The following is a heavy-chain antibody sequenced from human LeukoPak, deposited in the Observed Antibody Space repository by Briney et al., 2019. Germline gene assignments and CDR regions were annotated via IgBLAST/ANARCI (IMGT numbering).Heavy chain of an antibody. V-gene: IGHV1-24*01. CDR1: GYTLTELS. CDR2: FDPEDGET. J-gene: IGHJ4*02. D-gene: IGHD1-26*01. CDR3: ARGKSRGSHIDY. Sequence: GASVKVSCTVSGYTLTELSMHWVRQAPGKGLEWMGGFDPEDGETIYAQKFQGRVTTTEDTSTDTAYMELSSLRSEDTAVYYCARGKSRGSHIDYWGQGTLVTVSS.